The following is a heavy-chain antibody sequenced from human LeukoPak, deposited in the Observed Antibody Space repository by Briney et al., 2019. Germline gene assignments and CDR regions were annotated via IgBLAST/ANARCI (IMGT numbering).Heavy chain of an antibody. J-gene: IGHJ4*02. CDR1: GFNFKNYD. CDR3: ARGWGGHGRSWGALDF. V-gene: IGHV3-13*01. Sequence: GGSLRLSCAASGFNFKNYDFHWVRQAAGKRLEWVSGIGTVTDTFYLDSVEGRFTISRENAKNSFYLQINGLRAGDTAVYYCARGWGGHGRSWGALDFWGQGILVTVSS. CDR2: IGTVTDT. D-gene: IGHD3-16*01.